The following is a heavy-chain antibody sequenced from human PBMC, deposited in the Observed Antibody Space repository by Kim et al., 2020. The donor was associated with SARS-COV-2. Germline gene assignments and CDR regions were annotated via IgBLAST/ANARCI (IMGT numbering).Heavy chain of an antibody. CDR3: AKGGDRSAYTHIQH. Sequence: GGSLRLSCAASGFTFSSYGMSWVRQAPGKGLEWVSVISGSDGRTYYADSVKGRFTISRDDSKNTLYLQMNSLRAEDTAVYYCAKGGDRSAYTHIQHWGQGTLVTVSS. D-gene: IGHD3-22*01. J-gene: IGHJ1*01. CDR2: ISGSDGRT. CDR1: GFTFSSYG. V-gene: IGHV3-23*01.